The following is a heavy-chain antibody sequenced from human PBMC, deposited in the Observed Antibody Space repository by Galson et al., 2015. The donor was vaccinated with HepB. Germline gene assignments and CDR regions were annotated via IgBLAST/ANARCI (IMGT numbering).Heavy chain of an antibody. V-gene: IGHV3-15*01. CDR1: GFTFSNAW. J-gene: IGHJ4*02. CDR2: IKSKTDGGTT. CDR3: TTCLLWEGFDY. D-gene: IGHD1-26*01. Sequence: SLRLSCAASGFTFSNAWMSWVRQAPGKGLEWVGRIKSKTDGGTTDYAAPVKGRFTISRDDSKNTLYLQMNSLKTEDTAVYYCTTCLLWEGFDYWGQGTLVTVSS.